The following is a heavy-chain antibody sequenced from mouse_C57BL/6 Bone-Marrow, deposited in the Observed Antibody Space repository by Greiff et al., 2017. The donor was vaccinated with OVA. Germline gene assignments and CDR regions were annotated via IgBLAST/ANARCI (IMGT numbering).Heavy chain of an antibody. Sequence: QVQLQQSGAELVKPGASVKLSCKASGYTFTSYWMHWVKQRPGQGLEWIGYINPSSGYTKYNQKFKGKATLTADKSSSTAYMQLSSLTYEDSAVYYCAPSYGNYFDYWGQGTTLTVSS. CDR3: APSYGNYFDY. J-gene: IGHJ2*01. D-gene: IGHD2-1*01. V-gene: IGHV1-7*01. CDR1: GYTFTSYW. CDR2: INPSSGYT.